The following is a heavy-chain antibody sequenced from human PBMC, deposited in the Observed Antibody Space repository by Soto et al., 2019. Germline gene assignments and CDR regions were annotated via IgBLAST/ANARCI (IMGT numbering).Heavy chain of an antibody. D-gene: IGHD3-3*01. CDR1: GGSISSSSYY. CDR2: IYYSGST. CDR3: ARQGVASNYDFWSRYYMNWFDP. V-gene: IGHV4-39*01. J-gene: IGHJ5*02. Sequence: PSETLSLTCTVSGGSISSSSYYWGWIRQPPGKGLEWIGSIYYSGSTYYNPSLKSRVTISVDTSKNQFSLKLSSVTAADTAVYYCARQGVASNYDFWSRYYMNWFDPWGQGTLVTVSS.